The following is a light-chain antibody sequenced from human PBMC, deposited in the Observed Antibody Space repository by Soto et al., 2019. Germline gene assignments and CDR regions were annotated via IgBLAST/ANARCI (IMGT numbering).Light chain of an antibody. CDR3: QQYSIWRT. J-gene: IGKJ1*01. V-gene: IGKV3-15*01. CDR1: QSVSSN. Sequence: EVVMTQSPSTLSVSPGERATLSCRASQSVSSNLAWYQQKPGQAPRLLIHGATTRATGIPARFSGSGSGTEFTLTISGLQSEDFAVYYCQQYSIWRTFGQGTKVDIK. CDR2: GAT.